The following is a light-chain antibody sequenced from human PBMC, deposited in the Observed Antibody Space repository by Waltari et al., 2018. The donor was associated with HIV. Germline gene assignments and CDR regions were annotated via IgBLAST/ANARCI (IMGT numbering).Light chain of an antibody. Sequence: QSVLTQPPSVSAAPGQKVTISCSGSSSNIGNNYVSWYQQLPGTAPKLLIYDNNKRPSGIPDRFSGYKSCTSATLGITGLQSGDEADYYCETWDSSLSAGVFGGGTKLTVL. J-gene: IGLJ3*02. CDR3: ETWDSSLSAGV. CDR1: SSNIGNNY. V-gene: IGLV1-51*01. CDR2: DNN.